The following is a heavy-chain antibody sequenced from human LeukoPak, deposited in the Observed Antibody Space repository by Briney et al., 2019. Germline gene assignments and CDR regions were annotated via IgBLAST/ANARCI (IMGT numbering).Heavy chain of an antibody. CDR1: GGSISSGSYY. CDR3: ARVVVPAAINYYYYYMDV. CDR2: IYTSGST. V-gene: IGHV4-61*02. Sequence: SETLSLTCTVSGGSISSGSYYWSWIRQPAGKGLEWIGRIYTSGSTNYNPSLKSRVTISVDTSKNQFSLKLSSVTAADTAVYYCARVVVPAAINYYYYYMDVWGKGTTVTISS. J-gene: IGHJ6*03. D-gene: IGHD2-2*01.